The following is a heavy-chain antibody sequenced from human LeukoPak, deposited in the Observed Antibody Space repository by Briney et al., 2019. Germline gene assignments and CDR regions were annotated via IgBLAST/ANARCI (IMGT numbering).Heavy chain of an antibody. CDR1: GYTFTGYY. D-gene: IGHD2-2*01. CDR3: ARANFLYCSSSTCLFDY. CDR2: INSKSGGT. V-gene: IGHV1-2*02. J-gene: IGHJ4*02. Sequence: ASVKVSCKASGYTFTGYYMHWVRQAPGQGPEWMGWINSKSGGTNYAEKFQSRVTMTRDTTISTAHMEVSRLRSDDTAVYYCARANFLYCSSSTCLFDYWGQGTLVTVSS.